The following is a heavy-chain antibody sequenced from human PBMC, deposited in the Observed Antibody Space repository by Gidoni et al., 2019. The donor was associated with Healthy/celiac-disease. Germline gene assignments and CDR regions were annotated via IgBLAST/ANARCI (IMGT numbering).Heavy chain of an antibody. Sequence: EVQLVESGGGLVQPGGSLRLSCAASGFTFSSYWMHWVRQAPGKGLVWVSRINSDGSSTSYADSVKGRFTISRDNAKNTLYLQMNSLRAEDTAVYYCARDRRGYYDSSGLDYWGQGTLVTVSS. CDR1: GFTFSSYW. V-gene: IGHV3-74*01. CDR3: ARDRRGYYDSSGLDY. J-gene: IGHJ4*02. D-gene: IGHD3-22*01. CDR2: INSDGSST.